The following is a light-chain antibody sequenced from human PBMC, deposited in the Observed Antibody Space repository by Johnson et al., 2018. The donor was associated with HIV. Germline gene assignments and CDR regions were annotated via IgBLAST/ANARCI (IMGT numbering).Light chain of an antibody. Sequence: QPVLTQPPSVSAAPGQKVTISCSGSSSNIGNNYVSWYQQLPGTAPKLLIYDNNKRPSGIPDLFSGSKSGTSATLGITGLRTGDEADYYCGTWDSSLSAYVFGTGTKVTVL. J-gene: IGLJ1*01. CDR1: SSNIGNNY. CDR2: DNN. V-gene: IGLV1-51*01. CDR3: GTWDSSLSAYV.